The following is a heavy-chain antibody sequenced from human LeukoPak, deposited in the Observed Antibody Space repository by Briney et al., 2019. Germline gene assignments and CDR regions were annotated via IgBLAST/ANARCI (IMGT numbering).Heavy chain of an antibody. CDR1: GGSISSSSYY. Sequence: SETLSLTCTVSGGSISSSSYYWGWIRQPPGKGLEWIGSIYYSGSTYYNPSLKSRVTISVDTSKNQSSLKLSSGTAADTAADYCASGIAAAGAAFDIWGQGTMVTVSS. D-gene: IGHD6-13*01. CDR3: ASGIAAAGAAFDI. J-gene: IGHJ3*02. V-gene: IGHV4-39*07. CDR2: IYYSGST.